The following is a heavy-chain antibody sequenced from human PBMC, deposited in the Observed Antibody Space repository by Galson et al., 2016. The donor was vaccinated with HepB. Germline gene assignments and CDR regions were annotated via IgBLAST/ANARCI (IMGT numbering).Heavy chain of an antibody. CDR3: ARTSGFP. V-gene: IGHV5-51*03. Sequence: QSGAEVKKPGESLKISCKGSGYNFNSHWIGWVRQMPGKGLEWMGIIYPTDSDTRYSPSFQGQVTMSVDKSTSTVYLQWRGLKPSDGGIYFCARTSGFPWGQGTQVTVSS. CDR1: GYNFNSHW. J-gene: IGHJ5*02. CDR2: IYPTDSDT. D-gene: IGHD5-12*01.